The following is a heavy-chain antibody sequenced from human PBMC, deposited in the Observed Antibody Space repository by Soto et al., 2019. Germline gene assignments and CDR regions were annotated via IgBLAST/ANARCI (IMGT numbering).Heavy chain of an antibody. V-gene: IGHV1-18*01. J-gene: IGHJ5*02. CDR1: GYTFTSYG. CDR3: ASDRFNGGMVRGVIISWFDP. Sequence: QVQLVQSGAEVKKPGASVKVSCKASGYTFTSYGISWVRQAPGQGLEWMGWISAYNGNTNYAQKLQGRVTMTTVTTTSTAYMELRSLRSDATAVYYCASDRFNGGMVRGVIISWFDPWGQGTLVTVSS. D-gene: IGHD3-10*01. CDR2: ISAYNGNT.